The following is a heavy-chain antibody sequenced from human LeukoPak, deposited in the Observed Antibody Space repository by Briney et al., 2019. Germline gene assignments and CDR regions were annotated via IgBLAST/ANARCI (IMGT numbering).Heavy chain of an antibody. CDR1: GFTFSSYG. D-gene: IGHD6-13*01. CDR2: ISYDGSNK. CDR3: AKFSSSSWSPGGGSFDY. J-gene: IGHJ4*02. V-gene: IGHV3-30*18. Sequence: PGGSLRLSCAASGFTFSSYGMHWVRQAPGKGLEWVAVISYDGSNKYYADSVKGRFTISRDNSKNTLYLQMNSLRAEDTAVYYCAKFSSSSWSPGGGSFDYWGQGTLVTVS.